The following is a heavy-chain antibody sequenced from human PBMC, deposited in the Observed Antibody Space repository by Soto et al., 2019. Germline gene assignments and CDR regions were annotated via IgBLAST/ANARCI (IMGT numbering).Heavy chain of an antibody. V-gene: IGHV4-39*01. CDR2: IYYSGST. D-gene: IGHD2-2*01. Sequence: SETLSLTCTVSGGSISSSSYYWGWIRQPPGKGLEWIGSIYYSGSTYYNPSLKSRVTISVDTSKNHFSLKLSSVTAADTAVYYCARRRDIVVVPAANWFDPWGQGTLVTVSS. CDR1: GGSISSSSYY. J-gene: IGHJ5*02. CDR3: ARRRDIVVVPAANWFDP.